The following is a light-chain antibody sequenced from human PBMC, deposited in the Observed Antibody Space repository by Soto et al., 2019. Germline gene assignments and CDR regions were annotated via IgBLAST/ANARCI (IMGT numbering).Light chain of an antibody. CDR3: LQDYGYPWT. Sequence: IQVTQSPSSLSASVGDRVTILCRASHGIRDDLGWYQQKPGKAPKLLIYAASILQSGVPLRFSGSGSGTNFTLAITSLQPEDSATYYCLQDYGYPWTFGQGTKVEVK. CDR1: HGIRDD. V-gene: IGKV1-6*02. CDR2: AAS. J-gene: IGKJ1*01.